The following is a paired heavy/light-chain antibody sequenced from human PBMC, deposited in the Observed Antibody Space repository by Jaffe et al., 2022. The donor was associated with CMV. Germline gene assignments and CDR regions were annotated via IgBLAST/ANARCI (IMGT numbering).Heavy chain of an antibody. CDR1: GYTFTGYS. CDR2: INPNSGGT. D-gene: IGHD1-26*01. Sequence: QVQLEQSGAEVKKPGASVKVSCKTSGYTFTGYSIYWIRQAPGHGLELMGWINPNSGGTQDAQNFQGRVSMTRDTSINTAYIELYSLTPDDTAIYYCARGGYGAGRGYFYYMDVWGEGTTVTVSS. CDR3: ARGGYGAGRGYFYYMDV. J-gene: IGHJ6*03. V-gene: IGHV1-2*02.
Light chain of an antibody. V-gene: IGLV2-11*01. Sequence: QSALTQPRSVSGSPGQSVSISCSGTSSDVGGYNFVSWYQHHPGKPPKLIIYDVTKRPSGVPDRFFGSKSGNTASLTISGLQAEDEATYFCSSYAVTNTFAFGGGTEVTVL. CDR2: DVT. CDR3: SSYAVTNTFA. CDR1: SSDVGGYNF. J-gene: IGLJ3*02.